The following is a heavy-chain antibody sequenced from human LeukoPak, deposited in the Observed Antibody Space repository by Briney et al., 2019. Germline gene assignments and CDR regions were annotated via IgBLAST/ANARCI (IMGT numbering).Heavy chain of an antibody. CDR2: ISYDGSNK. D-gene: IGHD3-3*01. J-gene: IGHJ4*02. V-gene: IGHV3-30*04. CDR1: GFTFSSCA. CDR3: ARSALAFWSGYLIFFDY. Sequence: GRSLRLSCAASGFTFSSCAMHWVRQAPGKGLEWVAVISYDGSNKYYADSVKGRFTISRDNSKNTLYLQMNSLRAEDTAVYYCARSALAFWSGYLIFFDYWGQGTLVTVSS.